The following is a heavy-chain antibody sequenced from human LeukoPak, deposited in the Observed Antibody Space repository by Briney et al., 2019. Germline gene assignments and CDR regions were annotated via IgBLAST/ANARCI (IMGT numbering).Heavy chain of an antibody. J-gene: IGHJ3*02. CDR2: INWNGGST. CDR3: ARARVPDDSSGFDI. D-gene: IGHD3-22*01. Sequence: PGGSLRLSCAASGFTFDDYGMSWVRQAPGKGLEWVSGINWNGGSTGYADSVKGRFTISRDNAKNSLYLQMNSLRAEDTALYDCARARVPDDSSGFDIWGQGTMVTVSS. V-gene: IGHV3-20*01. CDR1: GFTFDDYG.